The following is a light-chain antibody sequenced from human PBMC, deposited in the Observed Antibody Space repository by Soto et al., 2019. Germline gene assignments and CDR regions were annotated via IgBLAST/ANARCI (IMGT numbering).Light chain of an antibody. CDR3: QQYNNWPRS. CDR2: GAS. V-gene: IGKV3-15*01. CDR1: QSVSSN. J-gene: IGKJ2*03. Sequence: EIVMTQSPATLSVSPGERATVSCRASQSVSSNLAWYQQKPGQAPRLLIYGASTRATGIPARFSGSGSVTEFALTIGRLQSEDFAVDCCQQYNNWPRSFGQGTKLEIK.